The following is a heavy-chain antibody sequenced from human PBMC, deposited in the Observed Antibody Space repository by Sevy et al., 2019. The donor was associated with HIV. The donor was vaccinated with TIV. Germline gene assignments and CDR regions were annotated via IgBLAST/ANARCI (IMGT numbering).Heavy chain of an antibody. CDR2: IYYNGHI. J-gene: IGHJ4*02. CDR1: GGSITSLY. CDR3: AGENAWGRGYS. D-gene: IGHD1-26*01. V-gene: IGHV4-59*11. Sequence: SETLSLTCTVSGGSITSLYWNWIRQPPGKGLEWIANIYYNGHINYNPSLKSRVTLSLDTSKNQFSLRLSAVTAADTSLYYCAGENAWGRGYSWGQGTLVTVSS.